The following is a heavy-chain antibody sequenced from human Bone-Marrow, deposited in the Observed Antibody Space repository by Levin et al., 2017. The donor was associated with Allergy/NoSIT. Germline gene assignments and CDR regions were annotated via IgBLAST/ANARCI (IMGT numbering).Heavy chain of an antibody. CDR1: GGSFSSFA. J-gene: IGHJ4*02. D-gene: IGHD3-22*01. Sequence: PRASVKVSCKASGGSFSSFAVTWVRQAPGQGPEYMGGIIPVFGTPNYAQKFRGRVTISADASTTTAYMELSSLKSDDTAVYYCAREEGSSGYFDSWGQGALVTVSA. V-gene: IGHV1-69*13. CDR2: IIPVFGTP. CDR3: AREEGSSGYFDS.